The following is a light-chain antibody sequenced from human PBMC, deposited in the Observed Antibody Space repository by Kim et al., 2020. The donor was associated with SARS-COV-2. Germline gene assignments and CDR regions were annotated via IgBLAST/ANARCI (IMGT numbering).Light chain of an antibody. J-gene: IGLJ3*02. V-gene: IGLV3-9*01. Sequence: VVRGQTARLTCGGNNIQTLNVHRHRQKPGQAPVLVMSKDSKRASGIPERFSGSNTGNTATLTISTAEADDEADYHCQVWDSGSWVFGGGTQLTVL. CDR3: QVWDSGSWV. CDR1: NIQTLN. CDR2: KDS.